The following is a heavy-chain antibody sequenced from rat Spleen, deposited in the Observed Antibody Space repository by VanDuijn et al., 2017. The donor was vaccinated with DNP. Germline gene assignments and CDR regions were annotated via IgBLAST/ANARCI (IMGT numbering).Heavy chain of an antibody. J-gene: IGHJ1*01. V-gene: IGHV5-31*01. CDR2: ITSRGGIT. CDR1: GFTFNTYW. D-gene: IGHD1-1*01. CDR3: ARWDYSAWSFDF. Sequence: EVQLVESGGDLVQPGRSLKLSCVASGFTFNTYWMTWIRQVPGKGLEWVASITSRGGITYYPDSVKGRFTISRDNAKNTLYLQMNSMRSEDMATYYCARWDYSAWSFDFWGPGTMVTVSS.